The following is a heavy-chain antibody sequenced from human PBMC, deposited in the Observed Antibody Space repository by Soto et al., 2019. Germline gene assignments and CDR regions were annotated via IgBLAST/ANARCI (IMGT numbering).Heavy chain of an antibody. V-gene: IGHV3-23*01. J-gene: IGHJ4*02. D-gene: IGHD6-13*01. CDR1: GFTFSSYA. Sequence: SLRLSCAASGFTFSSYAMSWVRQAPRKGLEWVSTISGGGAYTYYAESVKGRFTISRDDSKNMLYLQMNGLRAEDTAVYFCAKDPKSGIPYYFDYWGQGALVTVSS. CDR2: ISGGGAYT. CDR3: AKDPKSGIPYYFDY.